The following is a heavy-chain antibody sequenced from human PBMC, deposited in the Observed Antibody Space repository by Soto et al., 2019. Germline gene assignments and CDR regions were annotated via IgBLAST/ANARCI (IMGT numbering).Heavy chain of an antibody. CDR3: ARGVRPGDCSSTSCYSGEDYYYYYMDV. D-gene: IGHD2-2*01. CDR1: GYTFTSYG. J-gene: IGHJ6*03. Sequence: QVQLVQSGAEVKKPGASVKVSCKASGYTFTSYGISWVRQAPGQGLECMGWISAYNGNTNYAQKIQGRVTMTTDTSTSTAYMELRSLRSDDTAVYYCARGVRPGDCSSTSCYSGEDYYYYYMDVWGKGTTVTVSS. V-gene: IGHV1-18*01. CDR2: ISAYNGNT.